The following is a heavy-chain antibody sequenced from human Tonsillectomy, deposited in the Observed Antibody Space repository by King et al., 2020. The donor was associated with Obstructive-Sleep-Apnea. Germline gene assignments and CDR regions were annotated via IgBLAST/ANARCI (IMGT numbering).Heavy chain of an antibody. J-gene: IGHJ4*02. D-gene: IGHD3-16*01. CDR1: GFSFSSYA. CDR2: ISYDGSNK. Sequence: VQLVESGGGVVQPGRSLRLSCAASGFSFSSYAMHWVRQAPGKGLEWVAVISYDGSNKYYSDSVKGRFTISRDNSKNTLYVQMNSLRVEDMGVYYCARSEGSLAGPGGYWGQGTLVTVSS. V-gene: IGHV3-30*04. CDR3: ARSEGSLAGPGGY.